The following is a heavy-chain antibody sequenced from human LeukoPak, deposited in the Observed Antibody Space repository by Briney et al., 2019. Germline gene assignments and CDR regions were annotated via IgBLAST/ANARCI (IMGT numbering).Heavy chain of an antibody. CDR3: ARQEIAVAGRGAFDI. CDR2: IYYSGST. J-gene: IGHJ3*02. V-gene: IGHV4-39*01. Sequence: SETLSLTCSVSGGPISCSGYYWVWIRQPPGKGLEWIGSIYYSGSTYYNPSLKSRVTISVDTSKNQFSLKLSSVTAADTAVYYCARQEIAVAGRGAFDIWGQGTMVTVSS. D-gene: IGHD6-19*01. CDR1: GGPISCSGYY.